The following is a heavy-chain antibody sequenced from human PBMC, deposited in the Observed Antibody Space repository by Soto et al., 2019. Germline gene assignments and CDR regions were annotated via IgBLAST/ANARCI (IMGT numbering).Heavy chain of an antibody. CDR1: GYTFTSYG. J-gene: IGHJ3*02. V-gene: IGHV1-18*01. CDR3: AKLLDARWGAFDI. D-gene: IGHD1-7*01. CDR2: IKTYNVNT. Sequence: ASVKVSCKASGYTFTSYGISWVRQAPGQGLEWMGWIKTYNVNTDYAQKFQGRVTLTTDTSTSTAYMELRSLRSDDTAVYYCAKLLDARWGAFDIWGQGTMVTVSS.